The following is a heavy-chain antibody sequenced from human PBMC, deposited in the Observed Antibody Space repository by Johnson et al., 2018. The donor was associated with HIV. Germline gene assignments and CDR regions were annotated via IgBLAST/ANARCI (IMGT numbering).Heavy chain of an antibody. CDR1: GFNLSSYW. CDR2: IKQDGSEK. J-gene: IGHJ3*02. D-gene: IGHD3-16*01. CDR3: ARERRLGGAFDI. Sequence: VQLVESGGGLVQPGGSLRPSCTATGFNLSSYWMSWVRQAPGKGLEWVANIKQDGSEKYDVDSVKGRFTISRDNAKNSLYLQMHSLRAEDTAVYYCARERRLGGAFDIWGQGTMVTVSS. V-gene: IGHV3-7*01.